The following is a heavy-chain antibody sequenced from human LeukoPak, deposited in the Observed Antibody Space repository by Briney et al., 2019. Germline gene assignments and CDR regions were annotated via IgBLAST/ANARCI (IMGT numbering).Heavy chain of an antibody. Sequence: GGSLRLSCAAYGFTFSSYWMHCDRQVPGKGLVWVSRIGTDGSSTTYADYVKGRFTISRDNAKNTLYLQMNSLRAEDTAVYYCAQDKYCGNSNAFDIWGQGTLVTVSS. D-gene: IGHD4-23*01. J-gene: IGHJ3*02. CDR1: GFTFSSYW. V-gene: IGHV3-74*01. CDR3: AQDKYCGNSNAFDI. CDR2: IGTDGSST.